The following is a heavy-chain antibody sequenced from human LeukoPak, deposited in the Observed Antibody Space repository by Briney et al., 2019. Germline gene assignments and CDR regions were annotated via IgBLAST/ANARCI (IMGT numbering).Heavy chain of an antibody. CDR2: IYSGGST. D-gene: IGHD4-23*01. CDR3: ARDLFGYGGPSSGDI. V-gene: IGHV3-53*01. CDR1: GFTVSSNY. Sequence: GGSLRLSCAASGFTVSSNYMSWVRQAPGKGLEWVSVIYSGGSTYYADSVKGRFTISRDNSKNTLYLQMNSLRAEDTAVYYCARDLFGYGGPSSGDIWGQGTMVTVSS. J-gene: IGHJ3*02.